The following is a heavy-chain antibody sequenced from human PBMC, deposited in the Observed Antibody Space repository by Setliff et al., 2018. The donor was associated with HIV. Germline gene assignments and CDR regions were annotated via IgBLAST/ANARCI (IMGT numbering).Heavy chain of an antibody. CDR3: ARVVVVAATPEYFQH. CDR1: GYSISSGYF. CDR2: IYHSGNT. D-gene: IGHD2-15*01. Sequence: KTSETLSLTCAVSGYSISSGYFWGWIRQPPGKGLEWIGSIYHSGNTYYNPSLKSRVTISVDTSKNQFSLKLSSVTAADTAVYYCARVVVVAATPEYFQHWGQGTLVTV. V-gene: IGHV4-38-2*01. J-gene: IGHJ1*01.